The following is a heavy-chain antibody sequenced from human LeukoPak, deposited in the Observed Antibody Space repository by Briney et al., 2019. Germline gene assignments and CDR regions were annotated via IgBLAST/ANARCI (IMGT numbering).Heavy chain of an antibody. CDR1: AFIFSGHW. CDR2: IKEDGSER. D-gene: IGHD4-17*01. J-gene: IGHJ3*02. CDR3: ARLPPDYGDKGAFDI. Sequence: GGSLRLSCEGSAFIFSGHWMNWVRQTPGKGLEWVASIKEDGSERQYVDSVKGRFSISRDNTKGSLFLQLNSLRAEDTAVYYCARLPPDYGDKGAFDIWGQGTMVTVSS. V-gene: IGHV3-7*03.